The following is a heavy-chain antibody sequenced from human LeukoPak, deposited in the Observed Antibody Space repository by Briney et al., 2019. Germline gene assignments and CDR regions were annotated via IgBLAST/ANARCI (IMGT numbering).Heavy chain of an antibody. CDR1: GGSIGSGRYY. J-gene: IGHJ4*02. CDR3: ARNITSLIPAGYFDY. V-gene: IGHV4-39*01. CDR2: IYNSWST. D-gene: IGHD2-2*01. Sequence: PSETLSLTCTVSGGSIGSGRYYWAWIRQPPRKGLEWIGSIYNSWSTSYNPSLKSRVAMSVDTSKNQFSLRLSSVTAADTAVYYCARNITSLIPAGYFDYWGQGTLVAVSS.